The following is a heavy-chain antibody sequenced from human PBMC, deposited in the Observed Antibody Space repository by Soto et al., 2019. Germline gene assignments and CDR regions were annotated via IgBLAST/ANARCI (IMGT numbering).Heavy chain of an antibody. CDR3: ARFGRGGFAP. CDR1: GDSITTSF. Sequence: QVQLQESGPGLVKPSETLSLTCTVSGDSITTSFWGWIRQPPGKGLEWIGYMFHTGTTKYNPSLESRVTLSVDTSKNQFSLTLSSVTAADTAVYFCARFGRGGFAPWGQGTMVSVSS. CDR2: MFHTGTT. V-gene: IGHV4-59*12. J-gene: IGHJ3*01. D-gene: IGHD3-16*01.